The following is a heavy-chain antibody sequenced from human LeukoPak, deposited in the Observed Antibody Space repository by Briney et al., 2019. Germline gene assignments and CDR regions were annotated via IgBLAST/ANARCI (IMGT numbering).Heavy chain of an antibody. V-gene: IGHV3-21*01. CDR2: ISSSSTDK. CDR1: GFTFSSYS. CDR3: ARGTPSKYNYMDV. J-gene: IGHJ6*03. D-gene: IGHD2-15*01. Sequence: GGSLRLSCAASGFTFSSYSMIWVRQAPGKGLEWVSSISSSSTDKYYADSVKGRFTITRDNAKNSLYLQMDSLRAEDTAVYYCARGTPSKYNYMDVWGKGSTVTVSS.